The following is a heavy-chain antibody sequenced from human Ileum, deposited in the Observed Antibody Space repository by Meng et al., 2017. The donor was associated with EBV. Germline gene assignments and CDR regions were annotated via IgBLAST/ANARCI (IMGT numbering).Heavy chain of an antibody. J-gene: IGHJ4*02. CDR3: ARDSGYTRSWSGDY. Sequence: QVQLVKSVSELKKPGASVKVSCKASGYTFTRNAINWVRQVPGQGLEWMGWISTNTGNPTYAQGFAGRFVFSLDTSVSTAYLQISGLKAEDTAIYYCARDSGYTRSWSGDYWGQGTLVTVSS. D-gene: IGHD6-13*01. CDR1: GYTFTRNA. V-gene: IGHV7-4-1*02. CDR2: ISTNTGNP.